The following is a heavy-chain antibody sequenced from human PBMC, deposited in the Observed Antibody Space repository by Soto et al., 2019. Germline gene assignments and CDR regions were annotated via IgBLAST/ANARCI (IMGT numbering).Heavy chain of an antibody. D-gene: IGHD1-26*01. J-gene: IGHJ4*02. V-gene: IGHV3-74*01. CDR3: ARGGAMGVDY. CDR2: IYFDGITT. Sequence: EVQLVESGGGVVQPGGSLRLSCTASGFTFNTHWMHWVRQAPGKGLVWVSRIYFDGITTNYADSLKGRLTVCRDNAKNTVYLHVNTLRDEDTAVYYCARGGAMGVDYWGQGTLVTVSS. CDR1: GFTFNTHW.